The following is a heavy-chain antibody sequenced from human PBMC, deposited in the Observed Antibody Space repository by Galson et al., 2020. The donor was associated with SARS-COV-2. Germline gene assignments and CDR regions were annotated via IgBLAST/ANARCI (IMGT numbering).Heavy chain of an antibody. Sequence: QLGESLKISCAASGFTFSFYAIHWVRQAPGKGLEWVAVISYDGSNKYYADSMKGRFTISRDNSKNTLYLQMNSLRAEDTGVYYCARGDGYNYFDYWGQGTLVTVSS. CDR2: ISYDGSNK. CDR1: GFTFSFYA. J-gene: IGHJ4*02. CDR3: ARGDGYNYFDY. V-gene: IGHV3-30*04. D-gene: IGHD5-12*01.